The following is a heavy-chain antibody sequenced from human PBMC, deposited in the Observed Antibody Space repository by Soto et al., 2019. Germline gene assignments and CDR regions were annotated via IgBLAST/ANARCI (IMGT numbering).Heavy chain of an antibody. CDR1: GYTLTELS. CDR3: ATARRCSSTSCYEAWFDP. CDR2: FDPEDGET. V-gene: IGHV1-24*01. J-gene: IGHJ5*02. D-gene: IGHD2-2*01. Sequence: GASVKVSCKVSGYTLTELSMHWVRQAPGKGLEWMGGFDPEDGETIYAQKFQGRVTMTEDTSTDTAYMELSSLRSEDTAVYYCATARRCSSTSCYEAWFDPWGQGTLVTVS.